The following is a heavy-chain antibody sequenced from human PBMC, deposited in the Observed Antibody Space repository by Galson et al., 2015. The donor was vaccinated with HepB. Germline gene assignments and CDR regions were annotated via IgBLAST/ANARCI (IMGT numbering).Heavy chain of an antibody. D-gene: IGHD2-2*01. CDR1: GFTFSSYA. CDR3: AKDPGYQLLRGSYYFDY. Sequence: SLRLSCAASGFTFSSYAMSWVRQAPGKGLEWVSAISGSGGSTYYADSVKGRFTISRDNSKNTLYLQMNSLRAEDTAVYYCAKDPGYQLLRGSYYFDYWGQGTLVTVSS. J-gene: IGHJ4*02. CDR2: ISGSGGST. V-gene: IGHV3-23*01.